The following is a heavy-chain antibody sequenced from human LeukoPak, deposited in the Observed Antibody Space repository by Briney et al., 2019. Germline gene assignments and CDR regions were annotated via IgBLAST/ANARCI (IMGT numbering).Heavy chain of an antibody. V-gene: IGHV3-30*18. J-gene: IGHJ4*02. D-gene: IGHD5-24*01. Sequence: GGSLRLSCAASGFTFSSYGMHWVRQAPGKGLEWVAVISYDGSNKYYADSVKGRFTISRDNSKNTLYLQMNSLRAEDTAVYYCAKDREPYYFDHWGQGTLVTVSS. CDR3: AKDREPYYFDH. CDR1: GFTFSSYG. CDR2: ISYDGSNK.